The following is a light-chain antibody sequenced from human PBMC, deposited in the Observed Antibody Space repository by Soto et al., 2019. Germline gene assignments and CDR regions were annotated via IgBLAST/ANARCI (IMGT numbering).Light chain of an antibody. CDR2: DAS. Sequence: EIVLTQSPATLSLSPGERATLSCRASESVSNYLAWYQQKRGQAPRVLIYDASNRAPGIPARFSGSGSGTDFTLTISSLEPEDFAVYYCQQRSNWPITFGKGKRLEIK. V-gene: IGKV3-11*01. J-gene: IGKJ5*01. CDR3: QQRSNWPIT. CDR1: ESVSNY.